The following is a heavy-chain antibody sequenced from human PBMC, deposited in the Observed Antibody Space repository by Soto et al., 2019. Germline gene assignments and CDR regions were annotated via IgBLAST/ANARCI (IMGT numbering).Heavy chain of an antibody. J-gene: IGHJ4*02. CDR2: ISYDGINK. CDR1: GFTFSRYG. CDR3: AKDFRGWYPYYFDY. V-gene: IGHV3-30*18. Sequence: QVQLVESGGGVVQPGRSLTVSCAGSGFTFSRYGMHWVRQAPGKGLEWVAVISYDGINKYYADSVKGRFTISRDNSKNTLYLQMNSLRAEVSAVYYCAKDFRGWYPYYFDYWGQGTLLTVSS. D-gene: IGHD6-19*01.